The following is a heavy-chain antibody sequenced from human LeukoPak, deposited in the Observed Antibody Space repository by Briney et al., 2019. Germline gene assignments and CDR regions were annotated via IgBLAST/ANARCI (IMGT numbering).Heavy chain of an antibody. Sequence: GGSLRLSCAASGFTFSHYGMHWVRQVPGKGLEWVAVMWSDGTKKYYADSVKGRFTISRDNAKNTLYLQMNSLRVEDTAVYYCVKDPDPRYCSSTSCSPIWGQGTMVTVSS. CDR3: VKDPDPRYCSSTSCSPI. D-gene: IGHD2-2*01. V-gene: IGHV3-33*03. CDR2: MWSDGTKK. CDR1: GFTFSHYG. J-gene: IGHJ3*02.